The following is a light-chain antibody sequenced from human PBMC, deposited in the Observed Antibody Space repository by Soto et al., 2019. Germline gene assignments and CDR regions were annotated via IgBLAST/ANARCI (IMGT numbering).Light chain of an antibody. J-gene: IGLJ1*01. CDR2: EVS. CDR1: SSDVGDYNY. V-gene: IGLV2-14*01. CDR3: SSYTSSSTRV. Sequence: QSVLTQPASVSVSPRQSITISCTGTSSDVGDYNYVSWNQHHPGKAPKLMIYEVSNRPSGVSNRFSGSKSGNTASLIVSGLQAEDEADYYCSSYTSSSTRVFGTGTKVTVL.